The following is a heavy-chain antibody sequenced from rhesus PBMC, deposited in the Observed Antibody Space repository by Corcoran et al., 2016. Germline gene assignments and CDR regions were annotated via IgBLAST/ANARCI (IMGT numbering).Heavy chain of an antibody. CDR1: GASISSYL. J-gene: IGHJ4*01. D-gene: IGHD4-4*01. V-gene: IGHV4-80*01. CDR3: ARSGYGSGGVY. CDR2: IFGNSGNS. Sequence: QVQLQESGPGLVKPSETLSLTCAVSGASISSYLWSWIRQPPGKGLEWIGEIFGNSGNSYNNPSLKNRVIISKDASKNLFSLKLSCVTAADTAVYYCARSGYGSGGVYWGQGILVTVSS.